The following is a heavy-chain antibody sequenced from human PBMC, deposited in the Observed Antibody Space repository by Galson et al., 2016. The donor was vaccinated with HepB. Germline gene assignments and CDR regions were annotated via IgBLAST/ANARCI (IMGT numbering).Heavy chain of an antibody. D-gene: IGHD5-12*01. J-gene: IGHJ3*02. CDR1: GGSISSGGYY. V-gene: IGHV4-31*03. CDR2: IYYSGST. CDR3: ARGGGVKEGDIVATRVEDACDI. Sequence: TLSLTCTVSGGSISSGGYYWSWIRQLPGKGLEWIGYIYYSGSTYYNPSLKSRVTISVDTSKNQFSLKLSSVTAADMAVYYCARGGGVKEGDIVATRVEDACDIWGQGTMVTVSS.